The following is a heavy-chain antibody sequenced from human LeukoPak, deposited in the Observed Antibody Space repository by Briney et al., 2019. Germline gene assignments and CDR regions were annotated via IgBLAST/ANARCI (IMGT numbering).Heavy chain of an antibody. CDR1: GGTFSSYA. D-gene: IGHD1-26*01. J-gene: IGHJ4*02. CDR2: IIPIFGTA. V-gene: IGHV1-69*05. CDR3: ARGPPWELLEAGIDY. Sequence: SVKVSCKASGGTFSSYAISWVRQAPGQGLEWMGRIIPIFGTANYAQKFQGRVTITTDESTSTAYMELSSLRSEDTAVYYCARGPPWELLEAGIDYWGQGTLVTVSS.